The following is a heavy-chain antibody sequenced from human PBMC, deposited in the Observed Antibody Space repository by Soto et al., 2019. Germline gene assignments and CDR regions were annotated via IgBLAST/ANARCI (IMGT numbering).Heavy chain of an antibody. Sequence: GGSLRLSCAASGFTFSSYGMHWVRQAPGKGLEWVAVIWYDGSNKYYADSVKGRFTISRDNSKNTLYLQMNSLRAEDTAVYYCARDSRRDCTNGVCYRGYYFDYWGQGTLVTVS. CDR3: ARDSRRDCTNGVCYRGYYFDY. J-gene: IGHJ4*02. V-gene: IGHV3-33*01. D-gene: IGHD2-8*01. CDR1: GFTFSSYG. CDR2: IWYDGSNK.